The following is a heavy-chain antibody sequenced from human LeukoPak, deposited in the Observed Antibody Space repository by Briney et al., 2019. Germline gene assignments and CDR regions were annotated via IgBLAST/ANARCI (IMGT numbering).Heavy chain of an antibody. Sequence: GGSLRLSCAASEFTFSSYWMSWVRQAPGKGLEWVASINSDGSEGYYADVVKGRFSISRDNAKDSLYLQINSLRAEDTAVYYCARSSYSSSSSVWGQGTMVTVSS. CDR1: EFTFSSYW. J-gene: IGHJ3*01. V-gene: IGHV3-7*03. CDR3: ARSSYSSSSSV. D-gene: IGHD6-6*01. CDR2: INSDGSEG.